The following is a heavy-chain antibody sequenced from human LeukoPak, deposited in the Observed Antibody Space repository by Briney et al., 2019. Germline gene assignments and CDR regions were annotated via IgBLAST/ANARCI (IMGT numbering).Heavy chain of an antibody. Sequence: GGSLRLSCAASGFSFSRYYVSWVRQTPGKALEWISYIPTSGISVHYADSVRGRFTASRDDAKNSLHLQMDSLRVEDTAVYYCTRAEGLGPGAHFDQWGQGALVIVSS. CDR1: GFSFSRYY. CDR2: IPTSGISV. CDR3: TRAEGLGPGAHFDQ. V-gene: IGHV3-11*01. J-gene: IGHJ4*02.